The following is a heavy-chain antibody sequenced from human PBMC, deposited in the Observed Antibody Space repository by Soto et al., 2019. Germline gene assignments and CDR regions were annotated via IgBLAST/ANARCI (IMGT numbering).Heavy chain of an antibody. CDR3: ARDFSSNWGSYRHGYFQH. CDR1: GYTFTGYY. J-gene: IGHJ1*01. CDR2: INPNSGGT. V-gene: IGHV1-2*04. D-gene: IGHD3-16*02. Sequence: ASVKVSCKASGYTFTGYYMHWVRQAPGQGLEWMGWINPNSGGTNYAQKFQGWVTMTRDTSISTAYMELSRLRSDDTAVYYCARDFSSNWGSYRHGYFQHWGQGTLVTGSS.